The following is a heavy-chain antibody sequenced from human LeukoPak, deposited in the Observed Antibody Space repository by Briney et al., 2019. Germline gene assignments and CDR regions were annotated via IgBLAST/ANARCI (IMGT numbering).Heavy chain of an antibody. CDR1: GGTFSSYA. V-gene: IGHV1-69*01. CDR2: IIPIFGTA. CDR3: ARTTYYHDISGDLHYWYFDV. J-gene: IGHJ2*01. Sequence: SVKVSCTASGGTFSSYAISWVRQAPGQGLEWMGGIIPIFGTANYAQKFQGRVTITADESTSIASMELSSLRSEDTAVYYCARTTYYHDISGDLHYWYFDVWGRGTLVIVSS. D-gene: IGHD3-22*01.